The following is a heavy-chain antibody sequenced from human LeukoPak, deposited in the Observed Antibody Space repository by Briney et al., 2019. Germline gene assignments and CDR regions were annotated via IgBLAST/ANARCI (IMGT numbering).Heavy chain of an antibody. D-gene: IGHD1-1*01. CDR1: GFTFTTYD. J-gene: IGHJ3*02. CDR3: VRGGPGGFDI. CDR2: IGKAGDT. Sequence: GGSLRLSCAASGFTFTTYDMHWVRQATGKGLEWVSGIGKAGDTYYSGPVKGRFTISRENAKNSLYLQMSSVRAGDTAVYYCVRGGPGGFDIWGQGTMVTVFS. V-gene: IGHV3-13*04.